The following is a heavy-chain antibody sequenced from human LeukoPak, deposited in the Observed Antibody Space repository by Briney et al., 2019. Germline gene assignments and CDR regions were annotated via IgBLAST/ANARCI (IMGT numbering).Heavy chain of an antibody. V-gene: IGHV4-59*08. J-gene: IGHJ3*01. CDR3: ARRWVYDKRAFDA. CDR1: GGSISGTYY. Sequence: SETLSLTCTVSGGSISGTYYWSWIRQPPGKGLEWIGYIYYTGTTDSNPSLKSRVTISLDTSRNQFSLNLSSVTAADTAVYYCARRWVYDKRAFDAWGQGTMVTVSS. CDR2: IYYTGTT. D-gene: IGHD3-16*01.